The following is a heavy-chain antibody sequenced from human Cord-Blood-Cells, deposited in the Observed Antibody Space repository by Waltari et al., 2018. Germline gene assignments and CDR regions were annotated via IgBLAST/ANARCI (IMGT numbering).Heavy chain of an antibody. CDR3: ARDRSSWYDY. Sequence: EVQLVESGGGLVQPGGSLSLSCAASGFTFSRYWLPWVRQAPGKGRVWVSRINSDGSSTSYADSVKGRFTISRDNAKNTLYLQMNSLRAEDTAVYYCARDRSSWYDYWGQGTLVTVSS. D-gene: IGHD6-13*01. CDR1: GFTFSRYW. V-gene: IGHV3-74*01. J-gene: IGHJ4*02. CDR2: INSDGSST.